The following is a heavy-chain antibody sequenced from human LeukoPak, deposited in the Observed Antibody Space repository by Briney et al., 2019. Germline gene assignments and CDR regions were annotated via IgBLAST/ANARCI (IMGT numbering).Heavy chain of an antibody. CDR3: ARDRGYSTFDY. Sequence: GGSLRLSCVASEFTFSSYWMSWVRQAPGKGLEWVANIDQDESERNYVDSVKGRFTISRDNAKNSLYLQMDSLGAEDTAVYYCARDRGYSTFDYWGQGTLVTVSS. CDR1: EFTFSSYW. V-gene: IGHV3-7*01. J-gene: IGHJ4*02. CDR2: IDQDESER. D-gene: IGHD3-22*01.